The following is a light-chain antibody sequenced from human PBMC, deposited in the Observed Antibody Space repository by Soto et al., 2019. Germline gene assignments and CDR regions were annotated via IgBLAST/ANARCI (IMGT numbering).Light chain of an antibody. CDR3: QQYNSYWT. Sequence: IQMTQSPSTLSASVGDRFTITCRASQSISSWLAWYQQKPGKAPKLLIYDVSILETGVPSRFSGSGSGTEFTLTISSLQPDDFATYCCQQYNSYWTFGQGTKVEIK. CDR1: QSISSW. CDR2: DVS. J-gene: IGKJ1*01. V-gene: IGKV1-5*01.